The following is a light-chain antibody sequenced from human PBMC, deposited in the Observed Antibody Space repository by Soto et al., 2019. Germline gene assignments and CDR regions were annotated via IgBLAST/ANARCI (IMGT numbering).Light chain of an antibody. Sequence: QSALTQPASVSGSPGQSITLSCTGTSSDIGGYNYVSWYQQHPGKAPKLMIYEVSDRPSGISNRFSGSKSANTASLTISGLQAEDEADYYCSSYTSSSTVVFGGGTKVTV. CDR1: SSDIGGYNY. V-gene: IGLV2-14*01. CDR3: SSYTSSSTVV. J-gene: IGLJ3*02. CDR2: EVS.